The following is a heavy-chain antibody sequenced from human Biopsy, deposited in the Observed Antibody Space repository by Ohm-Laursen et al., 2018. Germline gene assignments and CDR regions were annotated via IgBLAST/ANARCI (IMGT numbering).Heavy chain of an antibody. CDR2: IFYSANT. D-gene: IGHD5-12*01. J-gene: IGHJ4*02. CDR1: GVSINGGRYY. CDR3: ARLGSGDYFPTFFDF. Sequence: TLSLTCTVSGVSINGGRYYWNWIRHHPGKGLEWIGNIFYSANTYYNPSLKSRVTISVDTSKNQFSLELSSVTAADTAAYYCARLGSGDYFPTFFDFWGQGALVTVSS. V-gene: IGHV4-31*03.